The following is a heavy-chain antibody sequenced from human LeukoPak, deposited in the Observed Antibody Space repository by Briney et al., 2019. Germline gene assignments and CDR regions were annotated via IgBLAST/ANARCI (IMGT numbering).Heavy chain of an antibody. CDR2: INAGNGNT. J-gene: IGHJ4*02. D-gene: IGHD6-13*01. CDR1: GYTFTSYA. CDR3: ASSWSEGMDY. Sequence: GASVKVSCKASGYTFTSYAMHWARQAPGQRLEGMGWINAGNGNTKYSQKFQGRVTITRDTSACTAYMELSSLRSEDTAVYYCASSWSEGMDYWGQGTLVTVYS. V-gene: IGHV1-3*01.